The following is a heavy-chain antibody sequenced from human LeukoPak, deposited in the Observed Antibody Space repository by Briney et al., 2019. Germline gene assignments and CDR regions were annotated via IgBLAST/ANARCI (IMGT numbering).Heavy chain of an antibody. CDR2: IKSDGSST. CDR1: GFTFSSYW. Sequence: GGSLRLSCAASGFTFSSYWMHWVRQAPGKGLVRVSRIKSDGSSTRYADSVKGRFTISRDNAKNTLWLQINSLRAEDTAVYYCATDLDYGGYSHFDFWGQGTLVTVSS. V-gene: IGHV3-74*01. D-gene: IGHD4-23*01. J-gene: IGHJ4*02. CDR3: ATDLDYGGYSHFDF.